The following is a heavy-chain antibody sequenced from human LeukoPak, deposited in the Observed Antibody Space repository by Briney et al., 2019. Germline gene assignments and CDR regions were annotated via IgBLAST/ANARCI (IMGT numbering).Heavy chain of an antibody. J-gene: IGHJ3*02. D-gene: IGHD7-27*01. Sequence: PGGSLRLSCAASGFTFSSYSMNWVRQAPGKGLEWVSYISSSSSTIYYADPVKGRFTISRDNAKNSLYLQMNSLRAEDTAVYYCARDNQLGFAFDIWGQGTMVTVSS. V-gene: IGHV3-48*04. CDR3: ARDNQLGFAFDI. CDR1: GFTFSSYS. CDR2: ISSSSSTI.